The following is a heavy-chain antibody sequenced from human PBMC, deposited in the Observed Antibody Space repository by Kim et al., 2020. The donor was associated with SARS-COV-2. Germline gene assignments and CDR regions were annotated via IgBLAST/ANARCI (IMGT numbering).Heavy chain of an antibody. D-gene: IGHD6-19*01. CDR3: AITAPSYSSGWADY. Sequence: APKVQGRVTITADQSTSTAYMELSSLRSEDTAVYYCAITAPSYSSGWADYWGQGTLVTVSS. V-gene: IGHV1-69*01. J-gene: IGHJ4*02.